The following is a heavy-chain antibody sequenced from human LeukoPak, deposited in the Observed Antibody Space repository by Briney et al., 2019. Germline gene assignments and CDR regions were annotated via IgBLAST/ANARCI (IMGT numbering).Heavy chain of an antibody. CDR1: GFTVSSIH. D-gene: IGHD1-1*01. J-gene: IGHJ4*02. Sequence: PGGSLRLSCAASGFTVSSIHMVWVRQAPGKGLEWVSAISGSGGSTYYADSVKGRFTISRDNSKNTLYLQMNSLRAEDTAVYYCAKDEKTVLVYWGQGTLVTVSS. V-gene: IGHV3-23*01. CDR3: AKDEKTVLVY. CDR2: ISGSGGST.